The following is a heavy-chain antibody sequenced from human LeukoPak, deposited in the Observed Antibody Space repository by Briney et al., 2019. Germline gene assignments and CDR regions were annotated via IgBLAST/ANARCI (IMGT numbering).Heavy chain of an antibody. CDR1: GYTFTSYA. Sequence: ASVKVSCKASGYTFTSYAMHWVRQAPGQRLEWMGWINAGNGNTKYSQKFQGRVTITRDTSASTAYIELSSLRSEDTAVYYCAKVSGSSCSGASCYSYPYYYYDYYLDIWGKGTRVTVSS. V-gene: IGHV1-3*01. CDR2: INAGNGNT. D-gene: IGHD2-15*01. J-gene: IGHJ6*03. CDR3: AKVSGSSCSGASCYSYPYYYYDYYLDI.